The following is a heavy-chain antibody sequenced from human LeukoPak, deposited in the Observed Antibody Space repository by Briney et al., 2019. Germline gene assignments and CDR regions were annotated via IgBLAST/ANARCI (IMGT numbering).Heavy chain of an antibody. CDR3: AREPHYDSSGFYFDY. Sequence: PGGSLRLSCAASGFTFSIYGMHWVRQAPGKGLEGVAVIWYDGSNKYYADSVKGRFTISRDNSKNTLYLQMNSLRAEDTAVYYCAREPHYDSSGFYFDYWGQGTLVTVSS. CDR2: IWYDGSNK. J-gene: IGHJ4*02. V-gene: IGHV3-33*01. D-gene: IGHD3-22*01. CDR1: GFTFSIYG.